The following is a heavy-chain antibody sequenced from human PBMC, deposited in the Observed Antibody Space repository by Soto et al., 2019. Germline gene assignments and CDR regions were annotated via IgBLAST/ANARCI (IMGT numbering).Heavy chain of an antibody. V-gene: IGHV3-23*01. CDR1: GFTFSSYA. CDR3: AKIGPAVFEYASYYYYYGMDV. J-gene: IGHJ6*02. D-gene: IGHD2-8*01. CDR2: ISGSGGST. Sequence: GGSLRLSCAASGFTFSSYAMSWVRQAPGKGLEWVSAISGSGGSTYYADSVKGRFTISRDNSKNTLYLQMNSLRAEDTAVYYCAKIGPAVFEYASYYYYYGMDVWGQGTTVTVSS.